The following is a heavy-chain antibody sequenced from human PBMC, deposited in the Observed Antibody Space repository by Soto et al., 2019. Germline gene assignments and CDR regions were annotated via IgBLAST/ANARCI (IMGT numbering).Heavy chain of an antibody. V-gene: IGHV1-18*04. J-gene: IGHJ4*02. CDR3: VRDRLYDFWSDPFDY. Sequence: ASVKVACKASGYTFTSYGVSWVRQAPGQGLEWMGWISAYNGNTNYAQKLQGRVTMTTDTSTSTAYMELRSLRSDDTAVYYCVRDRLYDFWSDPFDYWGQGTLVTVSS. CDR1: GYTFTSYG. CDR2: ISAYNGNT. D-gene: IGHD3-3*01.